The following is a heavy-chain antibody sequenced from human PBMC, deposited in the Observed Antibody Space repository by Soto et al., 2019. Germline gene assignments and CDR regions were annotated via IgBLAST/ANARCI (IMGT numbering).Heavy chain of an antibody. Sequence: SETLSLTCTVSGDSISGYYWSWIRQPAGKGLEWIGRIYASGSTISNRSLRSRVALSVDTSKNQFSLNLNSVTAADTAMYYCVRSGYSSGWYAAFDSWSQGMLVTVSS. V-gene: IGHV4-4*07. J-gene: IGHJ4*02. D-gene: IGHD6-19*01. CDR3: VRSGYSSGWYAAFDS. CDR1: GDSISGYY. CDR2: IYASGST.